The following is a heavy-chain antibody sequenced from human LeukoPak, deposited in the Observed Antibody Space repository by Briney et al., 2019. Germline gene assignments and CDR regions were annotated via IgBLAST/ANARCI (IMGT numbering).Heavy chain of an antibody. V-gene: IGHV4-59*01. D-gene: IGHD3-10*01. CDR2: IYYSGST. Sequence: SETLSPTCTVSGGSINSYYWTWIRQPPGKGLEWIGYIYYSGSTLYNPSLNSRVTISMDTSKNHFSLKLSSVTAADTAIYYCARTSRHFYGSGSNLTPWPADMDVWGQGTKVTVSS. J-gene: IGHJ6*02. CDR3: ARTSRHFYGSGSNLTPWPADMDV. CDR1: GGSINSYY.